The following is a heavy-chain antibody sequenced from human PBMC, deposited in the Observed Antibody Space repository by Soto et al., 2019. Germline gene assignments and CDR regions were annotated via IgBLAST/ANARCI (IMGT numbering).Heavy chain of an antibody. CDR2: ISYDGSNK. CDR1: GFTFSSYA. V-gene: IGHV3-30-3*01. Sequence: GGSLRLSCAASGFTFSSYAMHWVRQAPGKGLEWVAFISYDGSNKYYADSVKGRFTISRDNSKNTLYLQMNSLRAEDTAVYYCAKAVTGTGPFDYWGQGTLVTVSS. CDR3: AKAVTGTGPFDY. D-gene: IGHD6-19*01. J-gene: IGHJ4*02.